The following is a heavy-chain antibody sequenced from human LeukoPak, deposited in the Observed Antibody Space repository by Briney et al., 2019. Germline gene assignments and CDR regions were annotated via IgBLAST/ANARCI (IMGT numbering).Heavy chain of an antibody. CDR1: GFTFSSYS. Sequence: GGSLRLSCAASGFTFSSYSMNWIRQAPGKGLEWVSYISSGSTIYYADSVKGRFTISRDNAKNSLYLQMNSLRAEDTAVYYCARDHMVYVSRMGYYMDVWGKGTTVTVSS. D-gene: IGHD2-8*01. V-gene: IGHV3-48*04. CDR2: ISSGSTI. J-gene: IGHJ6*03. CDR3: ARDHMVYVSRMGYYMDV.